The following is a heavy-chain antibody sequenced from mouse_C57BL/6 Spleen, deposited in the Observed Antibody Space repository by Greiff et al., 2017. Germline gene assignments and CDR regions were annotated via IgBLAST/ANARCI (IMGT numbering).Heavy chain of an antibody. Sequence: EVKLVESEGGLVQPGSSMKLSCTASGFTFSDYYMAWVRQVPEKGLEWVANINYDGSSTYYLDSLKSRFIISRDNAKNILYLQMSSLKSEDTATYYCARGGDCDDRYYAMDYWGQGTSVTVSS. CDR3: ARGGDCDDRYYAMDY. J-gene: IGHJ4*01. CDR1: GFTFSDYY. D-gene: IGHD2-12*01. CDR2: INYDGSST. V-gene: IGHV5-16*01.